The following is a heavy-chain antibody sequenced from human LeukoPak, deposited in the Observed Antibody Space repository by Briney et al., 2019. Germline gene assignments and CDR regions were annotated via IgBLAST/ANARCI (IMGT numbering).Heavy chain of an antibody. CDR2: IYPGDSDT. D-gene: IGHD3-22*01. Sequence: GESLKISCKGSGYSFTSYWIGWVRQMPGKGLEWMGIIYPGDSDTRYSPSFQGQVTISADKSISTAYLQWSSLKASDTAMYYCARRDGYDSSGYYHPGAFDIWGQGTMVTVPS. V-gene: IGHV5-51*01. J-gene: IGHJ3*02. CDR1: GYSFTSYW. CDR3: ARRDGYDSSGYYHPGAFDI.